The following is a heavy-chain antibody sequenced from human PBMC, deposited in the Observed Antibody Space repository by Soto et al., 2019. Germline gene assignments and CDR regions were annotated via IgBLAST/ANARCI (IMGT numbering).Heavy chain of an antibody. CDR2: IYYSGST. J-gene: IGHJ4*02. CDR3: AVRAGYYDSSGYSLDY. D-gene: IGHD3-22*01. Sequence: QVQLQESGPGLVKPSQTLSLTCTVSGGSISSGDYYWSWIRQPPGKGLEWIGYIYYSGSTYYNPSLKSRVTISVDTSKNQSSLKLSSVTAADTAVYYCAVRAGYYDSSGYSLDYWGQGTLVTVSS. V-gene: IGHV4-30-4*01. CDR1: GGSISSGDYY.